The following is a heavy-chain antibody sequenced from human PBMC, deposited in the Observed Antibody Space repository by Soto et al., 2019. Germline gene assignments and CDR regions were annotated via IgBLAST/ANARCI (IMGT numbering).Heavy chain of an antibody. CDR3: VRRHVSATGIDWFDP. J-gene: IGHJ5*02. V-gene: IGHV1-3*01. D-gene: IGHD6-13*01. CDR2: INAANGDT. CDR1: GYTFTSYG. Sequence: ASVKVSCKASGYTFTSYGIHWVRQAPGQRLEWMGWINAANGDTKYSPKFQGRVTITKDTSASTAYMELSSLRSEDTAVYYCVRRHVSATGIDWFDPWGQGTLVTVSS.